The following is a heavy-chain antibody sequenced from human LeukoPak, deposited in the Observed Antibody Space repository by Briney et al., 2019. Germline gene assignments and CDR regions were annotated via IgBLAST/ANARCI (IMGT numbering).Heavy chain of an antibody. CDR3: ARVSYYYGSGSYYNPWYFDY. CDR2: IKQDGSEK. J-gene: IGHJ4*02. CDR1: GFTFSIYW. V-gene: IGHV3-7*01. D-gene: IGHD3-10*01. Sequence: PGGSLRLPCAASGFTFSIYWMSWVRQAPGKGLEWVANIKQDGSEKYYVDSVKGRFTISRDNAKSSLYLQMNSLRAEDTAVYYCARVSYYYGSGSYYNPWYFDYWGQGTLVTVSS.